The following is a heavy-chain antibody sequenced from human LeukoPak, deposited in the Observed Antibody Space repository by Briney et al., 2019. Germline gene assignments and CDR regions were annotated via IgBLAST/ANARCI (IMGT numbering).Heavy chain of an antibody. Sequence: ASVKVSCKASGGTFGSYAISWVRQAPGQGLEWMGGIIPIFGTANYAQKFQGRVTITADESTSTAYMELSSLRSEDTAVYYCARGTYDFWSGYRSRYGMDVWGQGTTVTVSS. J-gene: IGHJ6*02. D-gene: IGHD3-3*01. CDR2: IIPIFGTA. CDR1: GGTFGSYA. CDR3: ARGTYDFWSGYRSRYGMDV. V-gene: IGHV1-69*13.